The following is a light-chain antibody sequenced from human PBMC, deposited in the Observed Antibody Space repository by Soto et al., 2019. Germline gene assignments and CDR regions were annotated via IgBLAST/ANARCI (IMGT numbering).Light chain of an antibody. V-gene: IGLV2-8*01. CDR2: EVN. CDR3: SSYAGSNNLV. Sequence: QSALTQPPSASGSPGQSVTISCTGTSSDIGRYNFVSWYQQHPGKAPKLMIYEVNKRPSGVPDRFSGSKSGNTASLTVSGLQAEDEADYYCSSYAGSNNLVFGGGTNSPS. CDR1: SSDIGRYNF. J-gene: IGLJ2*01.